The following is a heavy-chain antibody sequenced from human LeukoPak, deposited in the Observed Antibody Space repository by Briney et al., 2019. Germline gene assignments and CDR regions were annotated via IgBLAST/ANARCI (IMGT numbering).Heavy chain of an antibody. Sequence: ASVKVSCKASGYTFTGYYMHWVRQAPRQGLEWMGWINPNSGGTNYAQKFQGRVTMTRDTSISTAYMELSRLRSGDTAVYYCYLSGAQLNYFDYWGQGTLVTVSS. V-gene: IGHV1-2*02. CDR2: INPNSGGT. CDR3: YLSGAQLNYFDY. D-gene: IGHD2-2*01. CDR1: GYTFTGYY. J-gene: IGHJ4*02.